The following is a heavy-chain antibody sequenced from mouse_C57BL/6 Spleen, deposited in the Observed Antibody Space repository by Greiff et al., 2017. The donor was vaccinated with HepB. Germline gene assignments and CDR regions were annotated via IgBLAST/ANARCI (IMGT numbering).Heavy chain of an antibody. J-gene: IGHJ4*01. CDR1: GYTFTSYT. Sequence: LVESGAELARPGASVKMSCKASGYTFTSYTMHWVKQRPGQGLEWIGYINPSSGYTKYNQKFKDKATLTADKSSSTAYMQLSSLTSEDSAVYYCARDGSSYGAMDYWGQGTSVTVSS. CDR3: ARDGSSYGAMDY. V-gene: IGHV1-4*01. CDR2: INPSSGYT. D-gene: IGHD1-1*01.